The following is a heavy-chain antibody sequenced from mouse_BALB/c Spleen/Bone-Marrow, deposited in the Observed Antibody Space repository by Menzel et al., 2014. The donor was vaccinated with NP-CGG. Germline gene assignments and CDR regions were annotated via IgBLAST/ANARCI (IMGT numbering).Heavy chain of an antibody. D-gene: IGHD2-4*01. CDR1: GFSLSSYN. J-gene: IGHJ1*01. V-gene: IGHV5-6-5*01. Sequence: LEESGGRLVTPGTPLTLTCTVSGFSLSSYNMIWVRQAPGKGLEWIGIIRGSGGTDYASWAKGRFTISKTSTTVDLKMTSLTAADTATYFCARESYDSGVAFNAWGPGTLVTVSS. CDR3: ARESYDSGVAFNA. CDR2: IRGSGGT.